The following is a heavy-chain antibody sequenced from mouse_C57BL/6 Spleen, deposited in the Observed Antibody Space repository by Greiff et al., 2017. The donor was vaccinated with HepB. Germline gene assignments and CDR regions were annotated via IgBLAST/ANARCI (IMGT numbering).Heavy chain of an antibody. V-gene: IGHV2-4*01. Sequence: QVQLQQSGPGLVQPSQSLSITCTVSGFSLTSYGVHWVRQPPGKGLEWLGVIWSGGSTDYNAAFISRLSISKDNSKSQVFFKMNSQQADDTAIYYCAKNDDGSSYWYFDVWGTGTTVTVSS. J-gene: IGHJ1*03. CDR3: AKNDDGSSYWYFDV. CDR2: IWSGGST. CDR1: GFSLTSYG. D-gene: IGHD1-1*01.